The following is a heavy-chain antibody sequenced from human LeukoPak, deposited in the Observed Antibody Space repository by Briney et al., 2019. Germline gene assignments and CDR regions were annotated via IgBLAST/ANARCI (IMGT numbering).Heavy chain of an antibody. Sequence: GGSLRLSCAASGFTFSSYWMFWVRQAPGKGLVWVSRINVDGSDITYADSVKGRFTISRDNAKNTLYLQMNSLRAEDTAVYFCARDLHWNQLGLWGQGTLVTVSS. D-gene: IGHD1-1*01. J-gene: IGHJ4*02. CDR2: INVDGSDI. CDR3: ARDLHWNQLGL. CDR1: GFTFSSYW. V-gene: IGHV3-74*01.